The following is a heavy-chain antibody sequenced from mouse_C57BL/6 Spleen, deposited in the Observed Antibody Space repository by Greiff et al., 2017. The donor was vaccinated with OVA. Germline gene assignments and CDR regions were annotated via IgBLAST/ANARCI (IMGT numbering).Heavy chain of an antibody. CDR2: INPSTGGT. Sequence: EVKLMESGPELVKPGASVKISCKASGYSFTGYYMNWVKQSPEKSLEWIGEINPSTGGTTYNQKFKAKATLTVDKSSSTAYMQLKSLTSEDSAVYYCARKDSNYDWYFDVWGTGTTVTVSS. CDR3: ARKDSNYDWYFDV. V-gene: IGHV1-42*01. J-gene: IGHJ1*03. D-gene: IGHD2-5*01. CDR1: GYSFTGYY.